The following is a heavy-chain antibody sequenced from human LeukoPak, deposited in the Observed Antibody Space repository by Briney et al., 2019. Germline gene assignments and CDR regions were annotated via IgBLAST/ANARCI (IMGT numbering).Heavy chain of an antibody. J-gene: IGHJ4*02. Sequence: GGSLRLSCVAYGFNFRDYSMNWVRQAPGKGLDWVSGISGTSSHMYYGDSVKGRFTVSRDNAKNSLYLQMESLRVEDTAVYYCAKKEGAYSSFDYWGQGTLVTVSS. CDR3: AKKEGAYSSFDY. CDR1: GFNFRDYS. V-gene: IGHV3-21*01. D-gene: IGHD3-16*01. CDR2: ISGTSSHM.